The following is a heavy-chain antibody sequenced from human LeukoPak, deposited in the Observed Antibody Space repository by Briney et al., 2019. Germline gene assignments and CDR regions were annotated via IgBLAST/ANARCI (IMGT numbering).Heavy chain of an antibody. Sequence: GGSLRLSCAASGFTFSSYAMSWVRQAPGKGLEWVSGISWNSGSIGYADSVKGRFTISRDNAKNSLYLQMNSLRAEDTALYYCAKDYLLWFGELSSYFDYWGQGALVTVSS. V-gene: IGHV3-9*01. J-gene: IGHJ4*02. CDR2: ISWNSGSI. D-gene: IGHD3-10*01. CDR1: GFTFSSYA. CDR3: AKDYLLWFGELSSYFDY.